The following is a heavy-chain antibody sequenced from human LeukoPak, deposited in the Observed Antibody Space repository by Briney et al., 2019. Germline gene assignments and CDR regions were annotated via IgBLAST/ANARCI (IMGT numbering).Heavy chain of an antibody. J-gene: IGHJ4*02. CDR2: IKSDGSIT. D-gene: IGHD6-19*01. Sequence: GGSLRLSCAASGFTFSSYWMHWVRQAPGKGLVWVSRIKSDGSITSYADSVKGRFTISRDNAKNTLYLQMNSLRAEDTAVYYCARMSAVAGGLDYWGQGTLVTVSS. CDR3: ARMSAVAGGLDY. V-gene: IGHV3-74*01. CDR1: GFTFSSYW.